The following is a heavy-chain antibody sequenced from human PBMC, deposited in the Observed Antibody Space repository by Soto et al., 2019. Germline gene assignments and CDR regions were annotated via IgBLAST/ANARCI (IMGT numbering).Heavy chain of an antibody. V-gene: IGHV4-34*01. Sequence: QVQLQQWGAGLLKPSETLSLTCAVYGGSFSGYYWSWIRQPPGKGLEWIGEINHSGSTNYNPSLKSRATISVDPSKNQFSLKLSYVTAADTAVYYGARGGGSGYWFDYWGQGTLVTVSS. CDR3: ARGGGSGYWFDY. CDR2: INHSGST. CDR1: GGSFSGYY. D-gene: IGHD5-12*01. J-gene: IGHJ4*02.